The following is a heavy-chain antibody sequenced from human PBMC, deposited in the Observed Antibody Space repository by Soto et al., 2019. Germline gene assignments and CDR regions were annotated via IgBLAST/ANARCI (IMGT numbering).Heavy chain of an antibody. CDR1: GDSVRSRNYY. D-gene: IGHD3-10*01. Sequence: QVQLQESGPGLVKPSETLSLTCTVSGDSVRSRNYYWSWIRQAPGTGLEWIGYVYDSVNYDSGRTNYNPSLKRRVTISLDTSKNQVSLNLTSVTAADTAVSYCARESDFGDDAYMRTFDIWGQGTKVTVAS. CDR2: VYDSVNYDSGRT. V-gene: IGHV4-61*01. J-gene: IGHJ3*02. CDR3: ARESDFGDDAYMRTFDI.